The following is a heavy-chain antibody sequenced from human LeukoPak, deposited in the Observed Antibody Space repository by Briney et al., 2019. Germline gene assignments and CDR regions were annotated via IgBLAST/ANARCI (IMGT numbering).Heavy chain of an antibody. CDR3: ARDRAPYYYDSSGYDY. Sequence: GGSLTLYWPVAGFTLSSYSMKWVRPVPGNGQEWLSSISSSSSYIYYADSVKGRFTISRDNAKNSLYLQMNSLRAEDTAVYYCARDRAPYYYDSSGYDYWGQGTLVTVSS. J-gene: IGHJ4*02. V-gene: IGHV3-21*01. CDR1: GFTLSSYS. D-gene: IGHD3-22*01. CDR2: ISSSSSYI.